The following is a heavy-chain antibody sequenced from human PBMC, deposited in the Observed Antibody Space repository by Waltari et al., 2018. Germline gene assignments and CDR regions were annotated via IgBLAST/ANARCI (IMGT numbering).Heavy chain of an antibody. Sequence: EVQLVESGGGLVQPGGSLRLSCAASGFPLSSHWRSWVPQAPGKGRRWGANIKQGGSEKYYVDSVKGRFTISRDNAKNSLYLQMNSLGAEDTAVYYCASSQVLNPWGQGTLVTVSS. J-gene: IGHJ5*02. CDR1: GFPLSSHW. V-gene: IGHV3-7*01. CDR3: ASSQVLNP. CDR2: IKQGGSEK.